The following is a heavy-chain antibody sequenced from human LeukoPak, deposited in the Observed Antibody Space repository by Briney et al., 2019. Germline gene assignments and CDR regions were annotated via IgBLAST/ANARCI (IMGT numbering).Heavy chain of an antibody. V-gene: IGHV1-2*02. Sequence: ASVKVSCKASGYTFTGYYMHWVRQATGQGLEWMGWINPNSGGTNYAQKFQGRVTMTRDTSISTAYMELSRLRSDDTAVYYCARARRGITGTTSYYMDVWGKGTTVTVSS. CDR1: GYTFTGYY. CDR2: INPNSGGT. CDR3: ARARRGITGTTSYYMDV. J-gene: IGHJ6*03. D-gene: IGHD1-20*01.